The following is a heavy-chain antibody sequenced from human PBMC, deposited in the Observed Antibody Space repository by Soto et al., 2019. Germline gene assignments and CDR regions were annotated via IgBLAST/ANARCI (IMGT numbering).Heavy chain of an antibody. Sequence: EVQLVQSGAEVKKPGESLKISCKGSGYSFTSYWIGWVRQMPGKGLEWMGIIYPGDSDTRYSPSFQGQVTISADKSISTAYLQWSSLKASDTAMYYCARDVLWFGESLYYYYYGMDVWGQGTTVTVSS. CDR1: GYSFTSYW. D-gene: IGHD3-10*01. J-gene: IGHJ6*02. CDR3: ARDVLWFGESLYYYYYGMDV. CDR2: IYPGDSDT. V-gene: IGHV5-51*01.